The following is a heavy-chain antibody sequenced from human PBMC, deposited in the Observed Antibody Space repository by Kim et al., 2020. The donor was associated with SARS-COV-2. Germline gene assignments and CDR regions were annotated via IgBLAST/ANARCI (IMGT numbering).Heavy chain of an antibody. V-gene: IGHV3-30*02. J-gene: IGHJ4*01. CDR3: TKDRWVSADSGGSPSDY. D-gene: IGHD3-22*01. Sequence: VKRRFTISRNNSKNTLYLQMNGLRAKDTAVYYCTKDRWVSADSGGSPSDYWGQGTLVTVSS.